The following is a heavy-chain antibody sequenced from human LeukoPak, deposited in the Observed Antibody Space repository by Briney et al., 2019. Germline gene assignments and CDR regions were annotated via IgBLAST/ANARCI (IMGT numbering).Heavy chain of an antibody. Sequence: PGGSLRLSCAASGFTFSSYSMNWVRQAPGKGLEWVSSISSSSGYIYYADSVKGRFTISRDNAKNSLYLQMNSLRAEDTAVYYCARDTYFDYWGQGTLVTVSS. CDR1: GFTFSSYS. V-gene: IGHV3-21*01. CDR2: ISSSSGYI. J-gene: IGHJ4*02. CDR3: ARDTYFDY.